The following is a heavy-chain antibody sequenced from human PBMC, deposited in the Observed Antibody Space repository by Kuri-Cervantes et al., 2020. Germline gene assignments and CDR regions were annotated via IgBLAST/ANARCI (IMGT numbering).Heavy chain of an antibody. V-gene: IGHV3-9*01. CDR3: ARVEVYDFWSGYCFDY. J-gene: IGHJ4*02. CDR1: GFSFDDFA. CDR2: ISWNSGSI. Sequence: SLKISCAASGFSFDDFAMHWVRQAPGKGLEWVSGISWNSGSIGYADSVKGRFTISRDNAKNSLYLQMSSLRAEDTALYYCARVEVYDFWSGYCFDYWGQGTLVTVSS. D-gene: IGHD3-3*01.